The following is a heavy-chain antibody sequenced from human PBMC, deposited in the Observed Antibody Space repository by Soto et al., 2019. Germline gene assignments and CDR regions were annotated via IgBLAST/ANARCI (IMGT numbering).Heavy chain of an antibody. CDR1: GCTFSNAW. V-gene: IGHV3-15*01. Sequence: VRLSCAASGCTFSNAWMSWVRQATGKGLEWVGRIKSKTDGGTTDYAAPVKGRVPISRDDSKNTLYLQMNSLKTEDTAVYYCTTDTVVGGDWYGYWGQGTLVTVSS. CDR3: TTDTVVGGDWYGY. D-gene: IGHD1-26*01. J-gene: IGHJ4*02. CDR2: IKSKTDGGTT.